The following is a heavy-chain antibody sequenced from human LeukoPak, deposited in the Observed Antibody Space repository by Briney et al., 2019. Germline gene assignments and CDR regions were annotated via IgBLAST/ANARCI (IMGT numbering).Heavy chain of an antibody. CDR2: INTKTEKT. V-gene: IGHV7-4-1*01. Sequence: RASVKVSCKASGYSFNKYAMNWVRRVPGKGLEWMGWINTKTEKTTYAQAFTGRFVFSLDTSVSTAYLQIDSLQADDTAVYYCARTVTTRLFYFDYWGQGSLVTVSS. CDR1: GYSFNKYA. J-gene: IGHJ4*02. CDR3: ARTVTTRLFYFDY. D-gene: IGHD4-11*01.